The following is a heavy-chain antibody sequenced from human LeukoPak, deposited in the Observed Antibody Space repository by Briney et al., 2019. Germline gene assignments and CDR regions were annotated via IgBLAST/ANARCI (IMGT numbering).Heavy chain of an antibody. V-gene: IGHV1-18*01. CDR1: GYTFTSYG. CDR2: ISAYNGNT. CDR3: ARQPVAGFIATPGGWFDP. Sequence: GASVKVSCRASGYTFTSYGISWVRQAPGQGLEWTGWISAYNGNTNYAQKLQGRVTMTTDTSTSTAYMELRSLRSDDTAVYYCARQPVAGFIATPGGWFDPWGQGTLVTVSS. D-gene: IGHD6-13*01. J-gene: IGHJ5*02.